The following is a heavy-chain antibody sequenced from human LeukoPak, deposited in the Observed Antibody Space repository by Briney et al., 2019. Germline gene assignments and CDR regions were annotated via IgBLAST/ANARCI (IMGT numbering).Heavy chain of an antibody. D-gene: IGHD5-18*01. CDR2: INHSGST. CDR3: ARAQSLGYDAFDI. J-gene: IGHJ3*02. Sequence: SETLSLTCAVYGGSFSGYYWSWIRQPPGKGLEWIGEINHSGSTNYNPSLKSRVTISVDTSKNQFSLKLSSVTAADTAVYYCARAQSLGYDAFDIWGQGTMVTVSS. CDR1: GGSFSGYY. V-gene: IGHV4-34*01.